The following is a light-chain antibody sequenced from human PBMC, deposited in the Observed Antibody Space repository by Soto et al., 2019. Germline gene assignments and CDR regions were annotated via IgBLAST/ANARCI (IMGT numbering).Light chain of an antibody. CDR1: QRVSSS. CDR2: DAS. CDR3: QQYNNWPPLT. Sequence: EIVMTQSPATLSVSPGDRATLSCRASQRVSSSLAWYQQIPGQAPRLLIYDASTRATGIPARFGGSGSGTEFTLTISSLQSEDFAVYYCQQYNNWPPLTFGGGTKVEIK. V-gene: IGKV3-15*01. J-gene: IGKJ4*01.